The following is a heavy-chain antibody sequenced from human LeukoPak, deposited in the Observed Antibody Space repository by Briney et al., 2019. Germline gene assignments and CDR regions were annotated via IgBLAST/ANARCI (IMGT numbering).Heavy chain of an antibody. CDR1: GLTFGSYG. CDR3: AWWALGKGGKGDALDI. J-gene: IGHJ3*02. Sequence: PGMSLRLSCTASGLTFGSYGMNWVRQPPGKGLEWVGLIWNHGGKTTYADSVKGRFTIFRDNSKNTLHLQMDSLRAEDTAVYYCAWWALGKGGKGDALDIWGQGTMVSVSS. D-gene: IGHD1-26*01. CDR2: IWNHGGKT. V-gene: IGHV3-33*03.